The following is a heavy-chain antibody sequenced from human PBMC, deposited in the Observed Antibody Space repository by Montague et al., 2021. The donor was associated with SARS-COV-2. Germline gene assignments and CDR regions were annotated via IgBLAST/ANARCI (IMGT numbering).Heavy chain of an antibody. CDR1: GGSFSGYY. D-gene: IGHD3-22*01. CDR2: INHSGST. V-gene: IGHV4-34*01. J-gene: IGHJ5*02. Sequence: SETLSLTCAVHGGSFSGYYWSWIRQPPGKGLEWIGEINHSGSTNYNPSLKSRVSISVDTSKNQFSLKLSSVTAADTAVYYCARQNSITMIVVVTGGYWFDPWGQGTLVTVSS. CDR3: ARQNSITMIVVVTGGYWFDP.